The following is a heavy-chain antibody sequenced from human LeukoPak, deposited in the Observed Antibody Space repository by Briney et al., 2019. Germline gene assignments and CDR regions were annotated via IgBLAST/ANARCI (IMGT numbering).Heavy chain of an antibody. CDR3: ARVRLSSPVWLVRRDNWFDP. J-gene: IGHJ5*02. V-gene: IGHV4-34*01. CDR2: INHSGST. Sequence: KPSETLSLTCAVYGESFSGYYWSWIRQPPGKGLEWIGEINHSGSTNYNPSLKSRVTISVDTSKNQFSLKLSSVTAADTAVYYCARVRLSSPVWLVRRDNWFDPWGQGTLVTVSS. D-gene: IGHD6-19*01. CDR1: GESFSGYY.